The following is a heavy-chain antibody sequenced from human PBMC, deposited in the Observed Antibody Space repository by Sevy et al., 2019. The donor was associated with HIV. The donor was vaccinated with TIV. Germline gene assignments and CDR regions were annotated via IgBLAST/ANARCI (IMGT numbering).Heavy chain of an antibody. CDR3: ARAYSEYYYGMDV. D-gene: IGHD4-4*01. J-gene: IGHJ6*02. Sequence: SETLSLTCTVSGDSISGYYWSWIRQPPGKGLEWIGYFYYSRSTNYNPSLKSRVTISLDTSKNQVSLKVSSVTTADTAVYYCARAYSEYYYGMDVWGQGTTVTVSS. CDR2: FYYSRST. CDR1: GDSISGYY. V-gene: IGHV4-59*01.